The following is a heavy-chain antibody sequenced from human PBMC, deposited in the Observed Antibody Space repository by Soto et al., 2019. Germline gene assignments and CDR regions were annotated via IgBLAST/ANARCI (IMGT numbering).Heavy chain of an antibody. V-gene: IGHV3-30*02. J-gene: IGHJ4*01. Sequence: PGGSLRLSCAASGVTFRNYGMQWVRQAPGKGLEWVAIIWYDGSNKYYADAVQGRFTISRDNSKNTLYLQMNSLRAGDTAVYYCASVRQDRSGWYYFDHWGRGTLVTVSS. CDR1: GVTFRNYG. CDR2: IWYDGSNK. D-gene: IGHD6-19*01. CDR3: ASVRQDRSGWYYFDH.